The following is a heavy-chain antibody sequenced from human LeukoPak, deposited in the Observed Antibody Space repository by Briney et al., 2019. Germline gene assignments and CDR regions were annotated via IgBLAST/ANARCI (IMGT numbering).Heavy chain of an antibody. Sequence: PSETLSLTCTVSGGSISSYYWSWIRQPPGKGLEWIGYIYYSGSTNYNPSLKSRVTISVDTSKNQFSLKLSSVTAADTAVYYCARAREGITMVRGVFDYWGQGTLVTVSS. J-gene: IGHJ4*02. D-gene: IGHD3-10*01. V-gene: IGHV4-59*01. CDR1: GGSISSYY. CDR2: IYYSGST. CDR3: ARAREGITMVRGVFDY.